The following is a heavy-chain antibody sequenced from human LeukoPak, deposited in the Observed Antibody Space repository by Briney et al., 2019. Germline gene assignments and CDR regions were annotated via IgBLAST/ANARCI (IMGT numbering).Heavy chain of an antibody. CDR3: ARISQWLVPSYFDY. CDR1: GYSFTSYW. CDR2: IYPGDSDT. D-gene: IGHD6-19*01. J-gene: IGHJ4*02. Sequence: GDSLKISCKGSGYSFTSYWTGWVRQMPGKGLEWMGIIYPGDSDTRYSPSFQGQVTISADKSISTAYLQWGSLKASDTAMYYCARISQWLVPSYFDYWGQGTLVTVYS. V-gene: IGHV5-51*01.